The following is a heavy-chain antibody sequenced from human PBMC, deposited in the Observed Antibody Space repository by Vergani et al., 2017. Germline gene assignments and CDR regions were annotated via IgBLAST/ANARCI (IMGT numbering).Heavy chain of an antibody. CDR2: IYHSGST. D-gene: IGHD3-22*01. J-gene: IGHJ4*02. V-gene: IGHV4-30-2*02. Sequence: QLQLQESGSGLVKPSQTLSLTCAVSGGSISSGGYSWSWIRQPPGKGLEWIGYIYHSGSTYYNPSLKSRVTISVDRSKNQFSLKLSSVTAADTAVYHCAIVGFAYDSSGYFDYWGQGTLVTVSS. CDR3: AIVGFAYDSSGYFDY. CDR1: GGSISSGGYS.